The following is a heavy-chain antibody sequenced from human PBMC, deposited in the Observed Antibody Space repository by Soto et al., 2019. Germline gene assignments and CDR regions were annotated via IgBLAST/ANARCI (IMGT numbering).Heavy chain of an antibody. J-gene: IGHJ4*02. Sequence: QVQVVQFGGEVKKPGASVTGSCKASGYSFTTSGITWVRQASGKGLEWMGLISAYNDNTNYAKKLQGRVTMTRDTTTRTAYMELRSLRADDTAVSYGASHDYADLCHFDYWGQGTLVTVSS. CDR3: ASHDYADLCHFDY. V-gene: IGHV1-18*04. CDR1: GYSFTTSG. D-gene: IGHD4-17*01. CDR2: ISAYNDNT.